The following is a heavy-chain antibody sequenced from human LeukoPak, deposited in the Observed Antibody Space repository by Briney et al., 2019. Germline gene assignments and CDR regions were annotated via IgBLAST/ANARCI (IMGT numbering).Heavy chain of an antibody. V-gene: IGHV1-46*01. D-gene: IGHD3-3*01. CDR1: GYTFTSYY. J-gene: IGHJ3*02. CDR2: INPSGGST. CDR3: ARVLTYYDFWSGQQGGAFDI. Sequence: ASVTVSCKASGYTFTSYYMHWVRQAPGQGLEWMGIINPSGGSTSYAQKFQGRVTMTRDTSTSTVYMELSSLRSEGTAVYYCARVLTYYDFWSGQQGGAFDIWGQGTMVTVSS.